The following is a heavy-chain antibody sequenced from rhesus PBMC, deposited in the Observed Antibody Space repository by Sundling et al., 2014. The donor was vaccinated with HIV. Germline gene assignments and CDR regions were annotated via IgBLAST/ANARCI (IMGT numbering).Heavy chain of an antibody. CDR1: GASISDTYR. CDR2: IFGGSPST. Sequence: QVQLLESGPGLVKPPETLSLTCTVSGASISDTYRWNWIRQPPGKGLEWIGYIFGGSPSTNYNPSLKSRVTLSIDTSKNQFSLKLNSVTAADTAVYFCASEIFTSNAFDFWGQGLSITVSS. J-gene: IGHJ3*01. V-gene: IGHV4S10*01. D-gene: IGHD2-27*01. CDR3: ASEIFTSNAFDF.